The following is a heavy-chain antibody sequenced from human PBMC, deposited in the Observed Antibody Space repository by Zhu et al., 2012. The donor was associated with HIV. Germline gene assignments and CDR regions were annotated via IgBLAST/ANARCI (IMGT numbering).Heavy chain of an antibody. CDR2: IYHSGST. CDR3: AREGAGIAAAGLLDY. J-gene: IGHJ4*02. V-gene: IGHV4-38-2*02. Sequence: QVQLQESGPGLVKPSETLSLTCAVSGYSISSGYYWGWIRQPPGKGLEWIGSIYHSGSTYYNPSLRSRVTISVDTSKNQFSLKLSSVTAADTAVYYCAREGAGIAAAGLLDYWAREPWSPSPQ. CDR1: GYSISSGYY. D-gene: IGHD6-13*01.